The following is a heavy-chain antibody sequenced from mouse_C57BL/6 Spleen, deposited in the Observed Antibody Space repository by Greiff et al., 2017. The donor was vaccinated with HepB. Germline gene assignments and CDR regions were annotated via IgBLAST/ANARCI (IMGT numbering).Heavy chain of an antibody. Sequence: VQLQESGAELVRPGASVTLSCKASGYTFTDYEMHWVKLTPVHGLEWIGAIDPETGGTAYNQKFKGKAILTADKSSSTAYMELRSLTSEDSAVYYCTRITTVVAPGAYWGQGTLVTVSA. CDR1: GYTFTDYE. J-gene: IGHJ3*01. CDR2: IDPETGGT. D-gene: IGHD1-1*01. CDR3: TRITTVVAPGAY. V-gene: IGHV1-15*01.